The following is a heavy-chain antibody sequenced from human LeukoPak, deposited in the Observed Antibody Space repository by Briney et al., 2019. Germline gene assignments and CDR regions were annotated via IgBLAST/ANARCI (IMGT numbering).Heavy chain of an antibody. Sequence: SPTLSLSCTVSGTSINTYSWSWIRPPPGKGLEWIGYVYASGDYNSGINTYNPSLESRVTVTVDTSKNQFALRLTSLTAADTAVYYCARGDQEFDYWGQGTRVTVSS. CDR1: GTSINTYS. CDR2: VYASGDYNSGIN. J-gene: IGHJ4*02. CDR3: ARGDQEFDY. V-gene: IGHV4-59*13.